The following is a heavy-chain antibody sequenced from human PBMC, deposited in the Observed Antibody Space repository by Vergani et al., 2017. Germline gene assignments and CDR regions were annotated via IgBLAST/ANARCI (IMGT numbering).Heavy chain of an antibody. CDR3: VKEKIDLGSYFFDS. CDR1: GFTFIMHA. V-gene: IGHV3-23*01. D-gene: IGHD2/OR15-2a*01. Sequence: EVQLLESGGDLVQPGGSLRLSCAASGFTFIMHAMSWVRQAPGKGLEWVSTLSVSDPRTHYADSVKGRFTISRDISKNTLFLHMNSLRPEDTAIYYCVKEKIDLGSYFFDSWGHGILVTVSS. CDR2: LSVSDPRT. J-gene: IGHJ4*01.